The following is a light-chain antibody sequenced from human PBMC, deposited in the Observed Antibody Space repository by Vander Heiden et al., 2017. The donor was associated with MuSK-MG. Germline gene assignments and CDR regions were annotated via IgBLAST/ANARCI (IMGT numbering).Light chain of an antibody. CDR2: DFT. V-gene: IGLV2-11*01. Sequence: QSALTQPRSVSGSPGQSVTIPRTGTSSDVGNYTYVSWYPPSPGKAPNVVIYDFTKRPLGVPDRFSGSKSGNAASLTISVLRADDEANYYCCSYAGSYTVGMVFGGGTKLTVL. CDR1: SSDVGNYTY. J-gene: IGLJ3*02. CDR3: CSYAGSYTVGMV.